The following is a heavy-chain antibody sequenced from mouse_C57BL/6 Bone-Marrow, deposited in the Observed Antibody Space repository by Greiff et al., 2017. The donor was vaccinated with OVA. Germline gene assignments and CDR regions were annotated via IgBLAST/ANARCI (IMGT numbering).Heavy chain of an antibody. V-gene: IGHV2-3*01. J-gene: IGHJ4*01. D-gene: IGHD2-5*01. CDR1: GFSLTSYG. CDR2: IWGDGST. Sequence: VKVVESGPGLVAPSQSLSITCTVSGFSLTSYGVSWVRQPPGKGLEWLGVIWGDGSTNDHSALISRLSISKDNSKSQVFLKLNSLQTDDTATYYCAKPIVTTLYYAMDYWGQGTSVTVSS. CDR3: AKPIVTTLYYAMDY.